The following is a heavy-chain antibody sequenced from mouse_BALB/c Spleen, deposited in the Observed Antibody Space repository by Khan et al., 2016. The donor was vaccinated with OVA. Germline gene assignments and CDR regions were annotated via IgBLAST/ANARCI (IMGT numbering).Heavy chain of an antibody. CDR3: ARTARIKY. CDR2: ISYSGST. D-gene: IGHD1-2*01. CDR1: GYSITSGYG. Sequence: EVQLQESGPGLVKPSQSLSLTCTVTGYSITSGYGWNWIRQFPGNKLEWMGYISYSGSTNYNPSLKSRISITRATSKNQFVLQLNSETTEDTATYYCARTARIKYWGQGTTLTVSS. J-gene: IGHJ2*01. V-gene: IGHV3-2*02.